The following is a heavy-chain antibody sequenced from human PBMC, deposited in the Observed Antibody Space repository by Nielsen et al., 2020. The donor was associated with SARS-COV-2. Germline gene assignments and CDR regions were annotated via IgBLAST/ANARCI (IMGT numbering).Heavy chain of an antibody. CDR3: ARDDWVDYDFWSGYYPYYYYGMDV. CDR1: GYSFTSYG. Sequence: GESLKISCKGSGYSFTSYGISWVRQAPGQGLEWMGWISAYNGNTNYAQKLQGRVTMTTDTSTSTAYMELRSLRSDDTAVYYCARDDWVDYDFWSGYYPYYYYGMDVWGQGTTVTVSS. V-gene: IGHV1-18*01. CDR2: ISAYNGNT. D-gene: IGHD3-3*01. J-gene: IGHJ6*02.